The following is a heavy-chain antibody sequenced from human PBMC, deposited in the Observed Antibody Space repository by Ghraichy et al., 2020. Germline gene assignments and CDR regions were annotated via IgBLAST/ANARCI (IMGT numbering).Heavy chain of an antibody. CDR2: INAGNGNT. Sequence: ASVKVSCKASGYTFTSYAMHWVRQAPGQRLEWMGWINAGNGNTKYSQKFQGRVTITRDTSASTAYMELSSLRSEDTAVYYCARAPIVVVPAAIWGYNENWFDPWGQGTLVTVSS. D-gene: IGHD2-2*01. CDR1: GYTFTSYA. V-gene: IGHV1-3*01. CDR3: ARAPIVVVPAAIWGYNENWFDP. J-gene: IGHJ5*02.